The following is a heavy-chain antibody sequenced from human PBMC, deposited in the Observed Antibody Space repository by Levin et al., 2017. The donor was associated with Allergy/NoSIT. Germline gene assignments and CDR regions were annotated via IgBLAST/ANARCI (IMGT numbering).Heavy chain of an antibody. CDR1: GFTFSSYT. J-gene: IGHJ3*02. CDR3: AKGLDSGSRYRAFDM. V-gene: IGHV3-23*01. D-gene: IGHD1-26*01. CDR2: MRYTGDTT. Sequence: PGGSLRLSCAASGFTFSSYTMTWVRQAPGKGLEWVSAMRYTGDTTYYADSVKGRFTISRDSSKDTLFLQMNSLRAEDTAVYYCAKGLDSGSRYRAFDMWGQGTMVTVSS.